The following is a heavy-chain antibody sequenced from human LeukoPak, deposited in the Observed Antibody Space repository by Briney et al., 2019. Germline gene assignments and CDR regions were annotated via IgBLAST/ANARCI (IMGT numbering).Heavy chain of an antibody. CDR2: IIPIFGTA. CDR3: AAVLTGYRDHFDY. D-gene: IGHD3-9*01. V-gene: IGHV1-69*13. CDR1: GGTFSSYA. J-gene: IGHJ4*02. Sequence: SVKVSCKASGGTFSSYAISWVRQAPGQGLEWMGGIIPIFGTANYAQKFQGRVTITADESTSTAYMELSSLRSEDTAVYYCAAVLTGYRDHFDYWGQGTLVTVSS.